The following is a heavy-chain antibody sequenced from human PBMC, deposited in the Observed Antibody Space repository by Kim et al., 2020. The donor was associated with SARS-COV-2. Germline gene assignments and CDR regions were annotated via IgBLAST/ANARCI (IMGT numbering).Heavy chain of an antibody. V-gene: IGHV3-53*01. Sequence: GRFTVSRDDSKNTLFLQMNSLRAEDTAVYYCAREGYSDSSGYYRGYYFDYWGQGTLVTVSS. CDR3: AREGYSDSSGYYRGYYFDY. D-gene: IGHD3-22*01. J-gene: IGHJ4*02.